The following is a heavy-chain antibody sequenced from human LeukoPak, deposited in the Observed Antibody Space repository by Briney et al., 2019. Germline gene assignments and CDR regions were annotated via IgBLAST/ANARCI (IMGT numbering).Heavy chain of an antibody. CDR2: IWYAGSNT. CDR3: ASLLQGDGMDV. CDR1: GFIFSSYG. V-gene: IGHV3-33*01. D-gene: IGHD4-11*01. J-gene: IGHJ6*04. Sequence: GGSLGLSCAASGFIFSSYGMHWVRQAPGKGLEWVAVIWYAGSNTYYADSVKGRFTISRDNSKNTLYLQMNSLRAEDTAVYYCASLLQGDGMDVWGEGTTVTVSS.